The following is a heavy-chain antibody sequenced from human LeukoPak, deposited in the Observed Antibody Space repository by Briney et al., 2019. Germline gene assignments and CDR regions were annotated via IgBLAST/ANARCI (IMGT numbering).Heavy chain of an antibody. CDR1: GFTFSSYA. V-gene: IGHV3-23*01. J-gene: IGHJ6*02. CDR2: ISDSGSDGVT. CDR3: AKEMGYYYGMDV. Sequence: GGSLRLSCAASGFTFSSYAMSWVRQAPGKGLEWVSLISDSGSDGVTQYADSVKGRFTISRDNSKNTLYLQMNSLRAEDTAVYYCAKEMGYYYGMDVWGQGTTVTVSS. D-gene: IGHD2-8*01.